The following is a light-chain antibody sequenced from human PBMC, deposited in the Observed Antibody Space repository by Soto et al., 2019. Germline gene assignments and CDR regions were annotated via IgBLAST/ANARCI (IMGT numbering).Light chain of an antibody. CDR1: SANIESHA. V-gene: IGLV1-44*01. CDR3: ATSDDGVQGVL. Sequence: QSVLTQPPSVSATPGQKVSISCSGSSANIESHAVDWYQHFPGTAPKLVIYSNNERPSGVPDRFSGSKSGTSASLAINGLQSEDEADYYCATSDDGVQGVLFGGGTKLTVL. CDR2: SNN. J-gene: IGLJ2*01.